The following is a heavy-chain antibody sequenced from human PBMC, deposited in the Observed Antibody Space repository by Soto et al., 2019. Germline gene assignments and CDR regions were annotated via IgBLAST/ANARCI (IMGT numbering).Heavy chain of an antibody. V-gene: IGHV4-4*02. Sequence: QVQLQESGPGLVKPSGTLSLTCEVSGGSISSNYWWSWVRQPPGKGLEWIGEMYHSGSTNYNPSLKDLVNISVDKSNNQLFWDLPSVPAADTSVYYCARLHMITFGGHVYRPFDIWGQGTMVTVSS. CDR2: MYHSGST. CDR3: ARLHMITFGGHVYRPFDI. CDR1: GGSISSNYW. J-gene: IGHJ3*02. D-gene: IGHD3-16*01.